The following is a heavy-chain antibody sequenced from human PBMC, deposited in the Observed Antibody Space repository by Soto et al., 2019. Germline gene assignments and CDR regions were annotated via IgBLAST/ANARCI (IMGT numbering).Heavy chain of an antibody. D-gene: IGHD2-2*01. CDR1: GVSISSGGCY. CDR2: IYYSGST. CDR3: ARFQYCNTRCSNYFDP. V-gene: IGHV4-31*03. Sequence: PSETLSLTCTVSGVSISSGGCYWSWIRQHPGKGLEWIGYIYYSGSTYYNPSLKTRVTISVDTSKNQFSLKLSSVTAADTAVYFCARFQYCNTRCSNYFDPWGQGTLVTVSS. J-gene: IGHJ5*02.